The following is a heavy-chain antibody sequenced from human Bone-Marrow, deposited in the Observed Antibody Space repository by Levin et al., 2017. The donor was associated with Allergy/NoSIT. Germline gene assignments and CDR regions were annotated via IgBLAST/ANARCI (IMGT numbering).Heavy chain of an antibody. Sequence: LSLTCAASGFTFRSYVMTWIRQVPGKGVEWVATIQQDGNEKYYVDSVKGRFTISRDNAKNSLYLQMNSLRAEDTAVYYCARGGPWGSLDYWGQETLITVSS. CDR2: IQQDGNEK. V-gene: IGHV3-7*01. CDR1: GFTFRSYV. J-gene: IGHJ4*02. D-gene: IGHD3-16*01. CDR3: ARGGPWGSLDY.